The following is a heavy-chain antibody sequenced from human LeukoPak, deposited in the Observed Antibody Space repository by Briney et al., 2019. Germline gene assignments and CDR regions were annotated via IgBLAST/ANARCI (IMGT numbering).Heavy chain of an antibody. CDR3: ARGSYGMDI. J-gene: IGHJ6*02. Sequence: PSETLSLTCTVSGSSISSYYWSWIRQPPGKGLEWIGYIYYSGSTYYNPSLKSRVTISVDTSKNQFSLKLSSVTAADTAVYYCARGSYGMDIWGQGTTVTVSS. CDR2: IYYSGST. CDR1: GSSISSYY. V-gene: IGHV4-59*12.